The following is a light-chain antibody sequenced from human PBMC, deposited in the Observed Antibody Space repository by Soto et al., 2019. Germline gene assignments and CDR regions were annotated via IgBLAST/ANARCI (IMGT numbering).Light chain of an antibody. CDR1: SSDVGAYNY. J-gene: IGLJ1*01. Sequence: QSVLTQPRSVSDSPGQSVAISCTGTSSDVGAYNYVSWYQQHPGKAPKLMMYDVRKRPSGVPDRFSGSKSGNTASLTISGLQAEDEADYYCCSYAGSYTYVFGTGTKVTVL. CDR3: CSYAGSYTYV. CDR2: DVR. V-gene: IGLV2-11*01.